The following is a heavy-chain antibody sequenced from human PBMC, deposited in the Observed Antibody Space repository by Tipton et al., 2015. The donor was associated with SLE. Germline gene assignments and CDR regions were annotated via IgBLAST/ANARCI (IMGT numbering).Heavy chain of an antibody. CDR3: ARVGPLYSSSWYGNWVDP. Sequence: TLSLTCTVSGGSISSYYWSWIRQPPGKGLEWIGYIYYSGSTNYNPSLKSRATMSVDTSKNQFSLKLSSVTAADTAVYYCARVGPLYSSSWYGNWVDPWGQGTLVTVSS. V-gene: IGHV4-59*01. J-gene: IGHJ5*02. D-gene: IGHD6-13*01. CDR1: GGSISSYY. CDR2: IYYSGST.